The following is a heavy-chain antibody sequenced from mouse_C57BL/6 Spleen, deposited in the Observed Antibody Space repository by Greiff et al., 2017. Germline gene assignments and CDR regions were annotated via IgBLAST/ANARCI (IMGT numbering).Heavy chain of an antibody. V-gene: IGHV1-74*01. Sequence: QVKLQQPGAELVKPGASVKVSCKASGYTFTSYWMHWVRQRPGQGLEWIGRIHPSDSDTNYNQKFKGKATLTVDKSSSTAYMQLSSLTSEDSAVYYCAIDCPTWGFADWGKGTLVTVSA. J-gene: IGHJ3*01. D-gene: IGHD1-1*01. CDR2: IHPSDSDT. CDR3: AIDCPTWGFAD. CDR1: GYTFTSYW.